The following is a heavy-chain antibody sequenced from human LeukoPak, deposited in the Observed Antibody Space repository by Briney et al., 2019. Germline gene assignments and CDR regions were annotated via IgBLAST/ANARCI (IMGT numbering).Heavy chain of an antibody. J-gene: IGHJ4*02. CDR1: GYTFTSYY. CDR2: INPSGGST. V-gene: IGHV1-46*01. CDR3: AGKDSSGYLYY. Sequence: ASVKVSCKASGYTFTSYYMHWVRQAPGQGLEWMGIINPSGGSTSYAQKFQGRVTMTRDMSTSTVYMELSSLRSEDTAVYYCAGKDSSGYLYYWGQGTLVTVSS. D-gene: IGHD3-22*01.